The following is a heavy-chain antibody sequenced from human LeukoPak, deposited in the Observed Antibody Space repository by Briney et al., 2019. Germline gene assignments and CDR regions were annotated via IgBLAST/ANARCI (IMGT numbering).Heavy chain of an antibody. Sequence: ASVKVSCKTSGYTFSTYYMHWVRQAPGQGLEWMGIINPSSGTTNYAQKFQGRVTMARDTSTSTVYMELSSLRSEDTAVYYCATMTQGGSELTGAFDIWGQGTMVTVSS. D-gene: IGHD1-26*01. J-gene: IGHJ3*02. CDR2: INPSSGTT. V-gene: IGHV1-46*01. CDR1: GYTFSTYY. CDR3: ATMTQGGSELTGAFDI.